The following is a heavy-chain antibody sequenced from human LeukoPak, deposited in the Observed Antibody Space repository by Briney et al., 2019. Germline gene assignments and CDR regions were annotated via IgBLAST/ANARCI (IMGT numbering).Heavy chain of an antibody. J-gene: IGHJ6*03. D-gene: IGHD3-22*01. CDR2: IYYSGST. CDR3: ARLYYDSSGYYYTYYYYYMDV. V-gene: IGHV4-39*07. Sequence: TSETLSLTCTVSGGSISSSSYYWGWIRQPPGKGLEWIGSIYYSGSTYYNPSLKSRVTISVDTSKNQFSLKLSSVTAADTAVYYCARLYYDSSGYYYTYYYYYMDVWGKGTTVTVSS. CDR1: GGSISSSSYY.